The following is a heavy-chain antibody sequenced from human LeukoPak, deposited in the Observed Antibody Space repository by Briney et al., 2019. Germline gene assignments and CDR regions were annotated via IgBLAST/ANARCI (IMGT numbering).Heavy chain of an antibody. CDR3: AKVTFEGVDP. CDR2: ISGSGGRT. Sequence: GGSLRLSCAASGFTFSSYVMSWVRQAPGKGLEWVSGISGSGGRTFYADSVKGRFIISRDNSKNTLDLQMNSLRAEDTAVYYCAKVTFEGVDPWGQGTLVTVSS. D-gene: IGHD2/OR15-2a*01. CDR1: GFTFSSYV. V-gene: IGHV3-23*01. J-gene: IGHJ5*02.